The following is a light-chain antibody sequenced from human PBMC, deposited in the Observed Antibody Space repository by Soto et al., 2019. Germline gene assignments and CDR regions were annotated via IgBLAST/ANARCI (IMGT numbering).Light chain of an antibody. CDR2: DAS. CDR1: QTIRRW. CDR3: QHYNSDPCT. Sequence: DIEMTQSPSTLSASVGDRVTITCRASQTIRRWLDWYQQRHGKAPKVLIYDASTLESGVPARFSGSGSETEFTLTISSLQPEDSATYYCQHYNSDPCTFGQGTKVEIK. V-gene: IGKV1-5*01. J-gene: IGKJ1*01.